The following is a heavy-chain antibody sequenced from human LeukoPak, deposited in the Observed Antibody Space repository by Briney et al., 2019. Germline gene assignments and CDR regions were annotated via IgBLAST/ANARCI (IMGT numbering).Heavy chain of an antibody. Sequence: GGSLRLSCAASGFTFSSYGMHWVRQAPGKGLEWVSGINWNGGSTGYADSVKGRFTISRDNAKNSLYLQMNSLRAEDTALYYCARDYGDYDFFDYWGQGTLVTVSS. V-gene: IGHV3-20*04. CDR2: INWNGGST. CDR3: ARDYGDYDFFDY. D-gene: IGHD4-17*01. CDR1: GFTFSSYG. J-gene: IGHJ4*02.